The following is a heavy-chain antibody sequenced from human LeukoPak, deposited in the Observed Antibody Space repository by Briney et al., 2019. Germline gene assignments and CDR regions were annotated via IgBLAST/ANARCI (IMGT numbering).Heavy chain of an antibody. D-gene: IGHD6-19*01. CDR1: GGTFSSYA. V-gene: IGHV1-69*13. J-gene: IGHJ4*02. CDR2: IIPIFGTA. Sequence: SVKVSCKASGGTFSSYAISWVRRAPGQGLEWMGGIIPIFGTANYAQKFQGRVTITADESTSTAYMELSSLRSEDTAVYYCAREPRTYSSGWGSHFDYWGQGTLVTVSS. CDR3: AREPRTYSSGWGSHFDY.